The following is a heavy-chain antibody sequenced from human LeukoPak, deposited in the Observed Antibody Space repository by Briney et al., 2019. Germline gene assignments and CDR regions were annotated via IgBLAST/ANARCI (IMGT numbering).Heavy chain of an antibody. J-gene: IGHJ4*02. V-gene: IGHV3-21*01. CDR3: ARESIAVAGAPFDY. Sequence: GSLRLSCAASGFTFSGDNMNWVRQAPGKGLEWVSFISNSGNFIKYADSVKGRFTISRDNAKNSLYLQMNSLRAEDTAMYYCARESIAVAGAPFDYWGQGTLVTVSS. D-gene: IGHD6-19*01. CDR1: GFTFSGDN. CDR2: ISNSGNFI.